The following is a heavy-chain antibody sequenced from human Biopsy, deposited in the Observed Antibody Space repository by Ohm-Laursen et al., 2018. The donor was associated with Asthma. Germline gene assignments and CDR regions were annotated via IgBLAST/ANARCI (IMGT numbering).Heavy chain of an antibody. D-gene: IGHD2-2*01. CDR1: GGTFNTYV. Sequence: ASVKVSCKSLGGTFNTYVIGWVRQAPGQGLEWMGGINSVFGTTTYPQKFQDIVTITADDSTSTVYMELSSLRSEDTAVYYCARKAGSCISRTCYSLDFWGQGTLVTVSS. CDR2: INSVFGTT. CDR3: ARKAGSCISRTCYSLDF. V-gene: IGHV1-69*13. J-gene: IGHJ4*02.